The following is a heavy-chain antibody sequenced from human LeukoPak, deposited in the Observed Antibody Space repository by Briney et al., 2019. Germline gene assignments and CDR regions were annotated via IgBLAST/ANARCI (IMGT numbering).Heavy chain of an antibody. D-gene: IGHD6-19*01. J-gene: IGHJ4*02. CDR2: IYHSGST. CDR1: GGSISSGGYY. CDR3: ARGIAVAWTYYFDY. Sequence: SETLSLTCTVSGGSISSGGYYWSWIRQPPGKGLEWIGYIYHSGSTYYNPSLKSRVTISVDTSKNQFSLRLTSVTAADTAVYYCARGIAVAWTYYFDYWGQGTLVTVSS. V-gene: IGHV4-61*08.